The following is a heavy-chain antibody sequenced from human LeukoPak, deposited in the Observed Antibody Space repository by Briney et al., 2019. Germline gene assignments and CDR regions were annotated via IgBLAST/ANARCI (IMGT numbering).Heavy chain of an antibody. V-gene: IGHV4-34*01. J-gene: IGHJ4*02. CDR2: INHSGST. Sequence: PSETLSLTCAVYGGSISGYYWSWIRKPPGKGLEWIGEINHSGSTNYNPSLKSRVTISVDTSKNQYSLKLSSVTAADTAVYYCAIPAYYYDSNGYYSAGTFTSWGQGTLVTVSS. CDR3: AIPAYYYDSNGYYSAGTFTS. CDR1: GGSISGYY. D-gene: IGHD3-22*01.